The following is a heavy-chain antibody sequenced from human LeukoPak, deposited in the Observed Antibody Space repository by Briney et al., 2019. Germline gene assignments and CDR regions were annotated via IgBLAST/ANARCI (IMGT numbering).Heavy chain of an antibody. D-gene: IGHD3-10*01. Sequence: PSETLSLTCTVSGGSISSSSYFWGWLRQPPGKGLEFIGSIYVRGTTYYSPSLKNRVAISVDTSKNQFSLKLTSVTAADTAVYYCARPKYYYGSGTDGAFAVWGQGTMVTVSS. CDR2: IYVRGTT. V-gene: IGHV4-39*01. J-gene: IGHJ3*01. CDR1: GGSISSSSYF. CDR3: ARPKYYYGSGTDGAFAV.